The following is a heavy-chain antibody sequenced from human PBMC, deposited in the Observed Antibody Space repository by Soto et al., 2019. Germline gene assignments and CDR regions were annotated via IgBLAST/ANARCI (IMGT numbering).Heavy chain of an antibody. Sequence: QVQLVQSGAEVKKPGSSVKVSCKASGGTFSSYTISWVRQAPGQGLEWMGRIIPILGIANYAQKFQGRVTITADKSTSTAYMELSRLRSEDTAVYYCASLATADTLDYWGQGTLVTVSS. D-gene: IGHD6-13*01. CDR2: IIPILGIA. J-gene: IGHJ4*02. V-gene: IGHV1-69*02. CDR1: GGTFSSYT. CDR3: ASLATADTLDY.